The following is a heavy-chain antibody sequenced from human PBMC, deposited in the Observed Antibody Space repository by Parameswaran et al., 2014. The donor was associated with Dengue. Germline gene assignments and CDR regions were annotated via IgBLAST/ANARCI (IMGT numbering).Heavy chain of an antibody. V-gene: IGHV5-51*01. CDR3: ARLTYYYYGMDV. Sequence: VRQMPGKGLEWMGIIYPGDSDTRYSPSFQGQVTISADKSISTAYLQWSSLKASDTAMYYCARLTYYYYGMDVWGQGDHGHRLL. J-gene: IGHJ6*02. CDR2: IYPGDSDT.